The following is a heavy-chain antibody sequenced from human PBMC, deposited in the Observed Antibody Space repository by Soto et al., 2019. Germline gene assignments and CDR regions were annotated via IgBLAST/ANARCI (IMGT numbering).Heavy chain of an antibody. D-gene: IGHD6-19*01. V-gene: IGHV1-2*02. CDR3: ASAAVTGTAGLDF. Sequence: ASVKVSCKASGYTFSGFYMHWVRQAPGQGLEWMGWINPNSGGTKSAEKFQGRVTMTRDTSISTAYMELSRLTSDDTAVYYCASAAVTGTAGLDFWGQGTQVTVST. J-gene: IGHJ4*02. CDR1: GYTFSGFY. CDR2: INPNSGGT.